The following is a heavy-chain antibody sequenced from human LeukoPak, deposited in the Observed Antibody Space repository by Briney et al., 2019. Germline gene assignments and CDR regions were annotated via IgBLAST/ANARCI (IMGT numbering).Heavy chain of an antibody. Sequence: HSGGSLRLSCVASGFTFSNYAMHWVRQAPGKGLEYVSGISSNGGATYYANSVKGRFTISRDNSKNTLYLQMGSLRAEDMAVYYCARGLRNYDGSGYHFDHWGQGTLVTVSS. CDR1: GFTFSNYA. CDR2: ISSNGGAT. J-gene: IGHJ4*02. V-gene: IGHV3-64*01. D-gene: IGHD3-22*01. CDR3: ARGLRNYDGSGYHFDH.